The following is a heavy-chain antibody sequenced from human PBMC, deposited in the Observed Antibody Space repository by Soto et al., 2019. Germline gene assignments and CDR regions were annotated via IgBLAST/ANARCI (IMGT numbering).Heavy chain of an antibody. CDR2: LIPILGIA. Sequence: QVQLVQSGAEVKKPGSSVKVSCKASGGTFSSYTISWVRQAPGHGLEWMGRLIPILGIANYAQKFQGRVTITADKSTSTAYMEQSSVRSEDTAVYYCARASISWSRREHHWFDHWGQGTLVSVSS. J-gene: IGHJ5*02. V-gene: IGHV1-69*02. D-gene: IGHD6-13*01. CDR1: GGTFSSYT. CDR3: ARASISWSRREHHWFDH.